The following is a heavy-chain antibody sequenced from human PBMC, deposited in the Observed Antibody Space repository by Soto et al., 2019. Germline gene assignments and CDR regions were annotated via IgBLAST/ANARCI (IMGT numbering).Heavy chain of an antibody. J-gene: IGHJ6*03. V-gene: IGHV4-31*03. CDR1: GGSISSGGYY. CDR2: IYYSGST. D-gene: IGHD6-6*01. Sequence: TLSLTCTVSGGSISSGGYYWSWIRQHPGKGLEWIGYIYYSGSTYYNPSLKSRVTISVDTSKNQFSLKLSSVTAADTAVYYCARVRAARRYYYYYMDVWGKGTTVTVSS. CDR3: ARVRAARRYYYYYMDV.